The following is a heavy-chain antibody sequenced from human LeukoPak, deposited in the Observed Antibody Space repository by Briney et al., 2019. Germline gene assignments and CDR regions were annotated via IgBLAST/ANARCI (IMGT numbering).Heavy chain of an antibody. D-gene: IGHD3-22*01. J-gene: IGHJ6*01. V-gene: IGHV3-23*01. CDR3: AKDVSSAPGDYYYYYGMDV. CDR1: GFTFSSYA. CDR2: ISGSGGST. Sequence: GGSLRLSCAASGFTFSSYAMSWVRQAPGKGLEWVSAISGSGGSTYYADSVKGRFTISRDNSKNTLYLQMNSLRAEDTAVYYCAKDVSSAPGDYYYYYGMDVWGQGTTVTVSS.